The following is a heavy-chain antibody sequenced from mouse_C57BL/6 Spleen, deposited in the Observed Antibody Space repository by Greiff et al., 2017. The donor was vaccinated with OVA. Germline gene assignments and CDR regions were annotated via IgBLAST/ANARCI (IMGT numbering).Heavy chain of an antibody. CDR2: ISYDGSN. D-gene: IGHD4-1*01. J-gene: IGHJ1*03. CDR3: AREANWDWYFDV. Sequence: ESGPGLVKPSQSLSLTCSVTGYSITSGYYWNWIRQFPGNKLEWMGYISYDGSNNYNPSLKNRISITRDTSKNQFFLKLNSVTTEDTATYYCAREANWDWYFDVWGTGTTVTVSS. CDR1: GYSITSGYY. V-gene: IGHV3-6*01.